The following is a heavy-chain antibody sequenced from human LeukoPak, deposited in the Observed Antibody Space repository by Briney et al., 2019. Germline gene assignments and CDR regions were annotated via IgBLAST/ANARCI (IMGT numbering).Heavy chain of an antibody. CDR1: GFPVSNNY. CDR2: IHSGGAT. CDR3: ARTPIRYCSGGSCYWYGMDV. Sequence: PGGSLRLSCAASGFPVSNNYMTWVRQAPGKGLEWVSVIHSGGATHYADSVKGRFTISRDSSKNTLYLQMNSLRAEDTAVYYCARTPIRYCSGGSCYWYGMDVWGQGTTVTVSS. J-gene: IGHJ6*02. V-gene: IGHV3-53*01. D-gene: IGHD2-15*01.